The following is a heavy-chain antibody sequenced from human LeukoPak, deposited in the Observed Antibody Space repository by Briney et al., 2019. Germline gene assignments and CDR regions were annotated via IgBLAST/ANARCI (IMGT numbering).Heavy chain of an antibody. CDR3: AGLRFDFWSGYTHPYFDY. V-gene: IGHV4-39*01. J-gene: IGHJ4*02. CDR2: IYYSGTT. D-gene: IGHD3-3*01. Sequence: SDTLSLICTVSGGSISSSSYSWGWIRQPPGKGLEWVGSIYYSGTTYYNPSLKSRVTISVDTSKIQFSLKLSSVAATDTAVYFCAGLRFDFWSGYTHPYFDYWGQGTLVTVSS. CDR1: GGSISSSSYS.